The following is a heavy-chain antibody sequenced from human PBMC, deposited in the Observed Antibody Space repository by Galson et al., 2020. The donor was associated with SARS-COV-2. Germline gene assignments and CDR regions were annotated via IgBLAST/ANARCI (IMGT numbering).Heavy chain of an antibody. V-gene: IGHV3-21*01. J-gene: IGHJ6*03. CDR2: ISSSSSYI. D-gene: IGHD2-2*01. Sequence: GGSLRLSCAASGFTFNSYTMNWVRQAPGKGLEWVSSISSSSSYIYYADSVKGRFTISRDNAKNSLYLQMNSLRAEDTAVYYCARVDCSTTSCYAPRDYYYYYMDVWGKGTTVTVSS. CDR1: GFTFNSYT. CDR3: ARVDCSTTSCYAPRDYYYYYMDV.